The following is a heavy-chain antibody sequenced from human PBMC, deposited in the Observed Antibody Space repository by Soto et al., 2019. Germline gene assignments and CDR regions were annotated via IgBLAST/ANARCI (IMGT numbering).Heavy chain of an antibody. V-gene: IGHV3-21*01. CDR3: ARNFGFWASDI. Sequence: PGGSLRLSCAASGFTFSTYTMNWVRQAPGKGLEWVSSISGGKNYIYYPDSVKGRFTISRDNARNSLYLQMNGLRAEDTAVYYCARNFGFWASDIWGQGTMVTVSS. CDR2: ISGGKNYI. D-gene: IGHD3-16*01. CDR1: GFTFSTYT. J-gene: IGHJ3*02.